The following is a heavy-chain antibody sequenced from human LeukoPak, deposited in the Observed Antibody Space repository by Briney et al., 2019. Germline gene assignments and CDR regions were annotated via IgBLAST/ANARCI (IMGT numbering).Heavy chain of an antibody. Sequence: GGSLRLSCAASGFTFDDYAMHWVRQAPGKGLEWVSGISWNSGSIGYADSVKGRFTISRDNAKNSLYLQMNSLRAEDTALYYCAKESAAGIDYYGMDVWGQGTTVTVSS. CDR3: AKESAAGIDYYGMDV. D-gene: IGHD6-13*01. V-gene: IGHV3-9*01. J-gene: IGHJ6*02. CDR2: ISWNSGSI. CDR1: GFTFDDYA.